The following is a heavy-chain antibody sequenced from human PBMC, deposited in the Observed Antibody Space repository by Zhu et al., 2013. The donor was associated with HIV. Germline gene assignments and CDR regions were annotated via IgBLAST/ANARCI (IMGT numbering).Heavy chain of an antibody. J-gene: IGHJ4*02. Sequence: QVQLVQSGAEVKKPGASVKVSCKASGYTFTSYYMHWVRQAPGQGLEWMGIINPSGGSTSYAQKFQGRVTMTRDTSTSTVYMELSSLRSEDTAVYYCARDRDTAMALYYFDYWGQGTLVTVSS. CDR3: ARDRDTAMALYYFDY. CDR1: GYTFTSYY. D-gene: IGHD5-18*01. CDR2: INPSGGST. V-gene: IGHV1-46*01.